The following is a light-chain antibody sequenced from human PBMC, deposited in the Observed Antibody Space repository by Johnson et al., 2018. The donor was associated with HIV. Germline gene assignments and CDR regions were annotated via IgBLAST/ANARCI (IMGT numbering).Light chain of an antibody. CDR3: GTWESSLIVVV. J-gene: IGLJ1*01. Sequence: QLVLTQPPSVSAAPGQKVTISCSGSSSNIGNNYVSWYQQFPGTAPKLLIYENNKRPSGIPDRFSGYKSGTSATLGITGLQTGDEAEYYCGTWESSLIVVVFGTGTKVTVL. V-gene: IGLV1-51*02. CDR1: SSNIGNNY. CDR2: ENN.